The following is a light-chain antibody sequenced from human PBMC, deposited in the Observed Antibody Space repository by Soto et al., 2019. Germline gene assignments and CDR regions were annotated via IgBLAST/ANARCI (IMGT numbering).Light chain of an antibody. CDR1: SSNIGADYE. CDR3: QSYDSTLKGCV. Sequence: QSVLTQPPSVSGAPGQRVTISCTGGSSNIGADYEVHWYQQLPGTPPKLLIYGNTNRPSGVPDRCSGSKSGSSASLAITGLQAEDVAEYYCQSYDSTLKGCVFRTGTELTVL. J-gene: IGLJ1*01. V-gene: IGLV1-40*01. CDR2: GNT.